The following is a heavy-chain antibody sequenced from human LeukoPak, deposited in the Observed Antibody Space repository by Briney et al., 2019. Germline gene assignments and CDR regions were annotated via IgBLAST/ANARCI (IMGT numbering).Heavy chain of an antibody. V-gene: IGHV4-34*01. CDR1: GGSFSGYY. Sequence: KPSETLSLTCAVYGGSFSGYYWSWIRQPPVKGLEWIGEINHSGSTNYNPSLKSRVTISVDTSKNQFSLKLSSVTAADTAVYYCARASITMVRGVIDYWGQGTLVTVSS. D-gene: IGHD3-10*01. CDR3: ARASITMVRGVIDY. CDR2: INHSGST. J-gene: IGHJ4*02.